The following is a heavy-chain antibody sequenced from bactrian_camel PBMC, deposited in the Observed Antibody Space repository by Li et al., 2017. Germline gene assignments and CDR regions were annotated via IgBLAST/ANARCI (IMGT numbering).Heavy chain of an antibody. V-gene: IGHV3S40*01. CDR2: MRSEDGST. J-gene: IGHJ6*01. Sequence: VQLVESGGGLVQPGGSLRLSCAASGFTFRIADMSWIRQAPGKGLEWVAEMRSEDGSTRYADSVKGRFTISLNNAKNMLYLRLNNLKTEDTAMYYCAKDPDQCSGSWCYATAGYWGQGTQVTVS. CDR1: GFTFRIAD. CDR3: AKDPDQCSGSWCYATAGY. D-gene: IGHD3*01.